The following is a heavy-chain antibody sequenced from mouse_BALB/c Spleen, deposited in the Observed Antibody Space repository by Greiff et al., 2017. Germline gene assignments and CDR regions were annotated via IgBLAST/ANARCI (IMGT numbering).Heavy chain of an antibody. CDR1: GYTFSSYW. Sequence: QVQLQQSGAELMKPGASVKISCKATGYTFSSYWIEWVKQRPGHGLEWIGEILPGSGSTNYNEKFKGKATFTADTSSNTAYMQLSSLTSEDSAVYYCARGVLRYRDAMDYWGQGTSVTVSS. CDR2: ILPGSGST. D-gene: IGHD1-1*01. J-gene: IGHJ4*01. V-gene: IGHV1-9*01. CDR3: ARGVLRYRDAMDY.